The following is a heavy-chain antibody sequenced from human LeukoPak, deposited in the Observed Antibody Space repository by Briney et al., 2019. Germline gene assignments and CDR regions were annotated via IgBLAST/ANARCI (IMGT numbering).Heavy chain of an antibody. Sequence: LSGGSLRLSCAASGFTFSSYGMHWVRQAPGKGLEWVAVIWYDGSNKYYADSVKGRFTISRDNSKNTLYLQMNSLRAEDTAVYYCARDRTSSSPTPLYYYYGMDVWGQGTTVTVSS. D-gene: IGHD6-6*01. CDR3: ARDRTSSSPTPLYYYYGMDV. J-gene: IGHJ6*02. CDR1: GFTFSSYG. V-gene: IGHV3-33*01. CDR2: IWYDGSNK.